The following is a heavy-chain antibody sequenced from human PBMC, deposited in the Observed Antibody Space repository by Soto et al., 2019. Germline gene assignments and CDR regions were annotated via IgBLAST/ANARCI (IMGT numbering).Heavy chain of an antibody. CDR1: GYTFTGYY. Sequence: GASVKVSCKASGYTFTGYYMHWVRQAPGQGLEWMGGINPNSGDTNYAPKFQGWATMTRDTSISTAYMELSRLKSDDTAVYYCARKITGTTGVFDCWGQGTMVTVYS. CDR2: INPNSGDT. CDR3: ARKITGTTGVFDC. D-gene: IGHD1-20*01. V-gene: IGHV1-2*04. J-gene: IGHJ4*02.